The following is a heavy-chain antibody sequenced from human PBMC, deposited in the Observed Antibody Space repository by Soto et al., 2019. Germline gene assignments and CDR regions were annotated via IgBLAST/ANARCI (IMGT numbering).Heavy chain of an antibody. CDR3: ARWIRYYYGMDV. Sequence: PSETLSLTCAVYGGSFSGYYWSWIRQLPGKGLEWIGEINHSGSTNYNPSLKSRVTISVDTSKNQFSLKLSSVTAADTAVYYCARWIRYYYGMDVWGQGTTVTVSS. J-gene: IGHJ6*02. CDR2: INHSGST. D-gene: IGHD2-2*03. V-gene: IGHV4-34*01. CDR1: GGSFSGYY.